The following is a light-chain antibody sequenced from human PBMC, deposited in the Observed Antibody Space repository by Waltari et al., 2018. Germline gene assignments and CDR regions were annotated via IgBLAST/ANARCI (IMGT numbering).Light chain of an antibody. J-gene: IGKJ2*01. CDR1: QSLSSP. CDR2: DVS. V-gene: IGKV3-11*01. CDR3: QQRTNRPRMYT. Sequence: EIVLKTSPGTLSLSPGERATPPRRASQSLSSPLAWYQQRPGQAPRPLIYDVSNRASGIPARFIRSGAGTDVTLTISTLEPEDFAVYYCQQRTNRPRMYTFGQGTKLEI.